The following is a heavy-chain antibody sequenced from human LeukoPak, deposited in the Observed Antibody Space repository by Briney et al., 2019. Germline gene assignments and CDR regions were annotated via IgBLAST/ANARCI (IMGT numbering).Heavy chain of an antibody. CDR1: GFTFSSYE. Sequence: GGXLRLSCAASGFTFSSYEMNWVRQAPGKGLEWVSYISSSGSTIYYADSVKGRFTISRDNAKNSLYLQMNSLRAEDTAVYYCAATTVTTSDYWGQGTLVTVSS. J-gene: IGHJ4*02. CDR3: AATTVTTSDY. V-gene: IGHV3-48*03. D-gene: IGHD4-17*01. CDR2: ISSSGSTI.